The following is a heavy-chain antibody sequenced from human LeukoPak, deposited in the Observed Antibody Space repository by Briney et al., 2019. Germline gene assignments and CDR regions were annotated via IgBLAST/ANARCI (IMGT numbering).Heavy chain of an antibody. J-gene: IGHJ4*02. V-gene: IGHV3-21*01. Sequence: GGSLRLSCAASGFTFSSYSMNWVRQAPGKGLEWVSSISSSSSYIYYADSVKGRFTISRDNAKNTLYLQMNSLRAEDTAVYYCARDPSAVAGFFDSWGQGTLVTASS. D-gene: IGHD6-19*01. CDR3: ARDPSAVAGFFDS. CDR1: GFTFSSYS. CDR2: ISSSSSYI.